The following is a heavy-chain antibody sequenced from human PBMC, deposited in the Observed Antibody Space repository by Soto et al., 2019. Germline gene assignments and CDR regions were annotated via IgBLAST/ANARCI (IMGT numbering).Heavy chain of an antibody. V-gene: IGHV3-33*01. CDR3: ARQYYDILTGYFNAIDY. J-gene: IGHJ4*02. CDR2: IWYDGSNK. Sequence: GGSLRLSCAASGFTFSSYGMHWVRQAPGKGLEWVAVIWYDGSNKYYADSVKGRFTISRDNSKNTLYLQMNSLRVEDTAVYYCARQYYDILTGYFNAIDYWGQGTQVTVS. D-gene: IGHD3-9*01. CDR1: GFTFSSYG.